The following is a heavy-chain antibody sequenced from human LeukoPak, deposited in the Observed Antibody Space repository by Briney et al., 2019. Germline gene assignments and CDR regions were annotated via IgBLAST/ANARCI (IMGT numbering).Heavy chain of an antibody. CDR2: ISYDGSNK. J-gene: IGHJ4*02. CDR1: GFTFSSYG. V-gene: IGHV3-30*03. CDR3: ALRSPLDY. D-gene: IGHD3-3*01. Sequence: GGSLRLSCAASGFTFSSYGMHWVRQAPGKGLEWVAVISYDGSNKYYADSVKGRFTISRDNSKNMLYLQMNSLRAEDTAVYYCALRSPLDYWGQGTLVTVSS.